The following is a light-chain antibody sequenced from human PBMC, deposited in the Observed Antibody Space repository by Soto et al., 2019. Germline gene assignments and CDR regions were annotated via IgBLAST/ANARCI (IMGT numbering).Light chain of an antibody. CDR1: SGDIGSYNR. J-gene: IGLJ1*01. CDR3: SSYTNINTSACV. Sequence: QSALTQPASVSGSPGQSITISCTGTSGDIGSYNRVSWYQQHPGKAPKLIIYEVTDRPSGVSNRFSGSKSGNTASLTISGIQAEDEAEYYCSSYTNINTSACVFGTGTKLTVL. V-gene: IGLV2-14*01. CDR2: EVT.